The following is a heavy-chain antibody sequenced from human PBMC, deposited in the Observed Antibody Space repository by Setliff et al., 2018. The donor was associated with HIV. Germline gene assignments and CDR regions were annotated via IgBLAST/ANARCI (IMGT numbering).Heavy chain of an antibody. CDR2: INLVTGKA. Sequence: ASVKVSCKPSGYTFSSSHDLHWVRQVPGQGLEWMGWINLVTGKAAYLQKFQGRVTITRDTSASTASTAYMELRSLKSDDTAVYYCAREVDGLELDHWGQGTLVTVSS. CDR3: AREVDGLELDH. V-gene: IGHV1-3*01. CDR1: GYTFSSSHD. J-gene: IGHJ4*02.